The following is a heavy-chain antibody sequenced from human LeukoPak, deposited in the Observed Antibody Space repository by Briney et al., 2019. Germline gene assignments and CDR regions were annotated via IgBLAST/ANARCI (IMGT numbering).Heavy chain of an antibody. D-gene: IGHD2-2*01. V-gene: IGHV3-7*01. J-gene: IGHJ6*03. Sequence: GGSLRLSCAASGFTFSSYWMSWVRQAPGKGLEWVANIKQDGSEKYYVDSVKGRFTISRDNAKHSLYLQMNSLRAEDTAVYYCASSTTGYCSSTSKCYYYYMDVWGKGTTVTVSS. CDR1: GFTFSSYW. CDR2: IKQDGSEK. CDR3: ASSTTGYCSSTSKCYYYYMDV.